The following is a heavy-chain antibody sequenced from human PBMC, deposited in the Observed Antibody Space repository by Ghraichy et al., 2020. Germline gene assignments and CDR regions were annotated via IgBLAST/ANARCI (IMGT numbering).Heavy chain of an antibody. Sequence: GGSLRLSCAASGFTFSNAWMSWVRQAPGKGLEWVGRIKSKTDGGTTDYAAPVKGRFTISRDDSKNTLYLQMNSLKTEDTAVYYCTRDLGGSVTTPFDYWGQGTLVTVSS. CDR2: IKSKTDGGTT. CDR3: TRDLGGSVTTPFDY. J-gene: IGHJ4*02. D-gene: IGHD4-17*01. V-gene: IGHV3-15*01. CDR1: GFTFSNAW.